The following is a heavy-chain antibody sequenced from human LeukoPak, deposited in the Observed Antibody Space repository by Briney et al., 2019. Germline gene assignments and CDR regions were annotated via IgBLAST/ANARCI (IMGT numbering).Heavy chain of an antibody. D-gene: IGHD7-27*01. V-gene: IGHV1-18*01. Sequence: ASVKVSCKASGYTFASHGLSWARQAPGQGLEWMGWISIYSGNTNYAQKFQDRISMTTDTSTNTAYMELRSLKSDDTAVYYCARDPGGTWGFDYWGQGALVTVSS. J-gene: IGHJ4*02. CDR1: GYTFASHG. CDR2: ISIYSGNT. CDR3: ARDPGGTWGFDY.